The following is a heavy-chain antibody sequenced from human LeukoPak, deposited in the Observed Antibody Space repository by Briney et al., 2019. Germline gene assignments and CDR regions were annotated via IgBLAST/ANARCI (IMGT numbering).Heavy chain of an antibody. Sequence: GGSLGLSCAASGFTFSTYWMSWVRQAPGKGLEWVANIKTDGSEKYYVDSVKGRFTISRDNPKNSLYLHITNVRAEDTAVYYCARQSLGWFDPWGQGTLVIVSS. J-gene: IGHJ5*02. CDR2: IKTDGSEK. CDR1: GFTFSTYW. CDR3: ARQSLGWFDP. V-gene: IGHV3-7*04.